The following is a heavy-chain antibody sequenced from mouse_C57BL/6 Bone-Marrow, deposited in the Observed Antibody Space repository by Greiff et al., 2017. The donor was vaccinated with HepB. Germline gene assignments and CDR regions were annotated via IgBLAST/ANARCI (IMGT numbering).Heavy chain of an antibody. D-gene: IGHD2-2*01. J-gene: IGHJ4*01. V-gene: IGHV5-17*01. CDR3: ARRLRRPHYYAMDY. Sequence: EVKLVESGGGLVKPGGSLKLSCAASGFTFSDYGMHWVRQAPEKGLEWVAYISSGSSTIYYADTVKGRFTISRDNAKSTLFLQMTSLRSEDTAMYYCARRLRRPHYYAMDYWGQGTSVTVSS. CDR1: GFTFSDYG. CDR2: ISSGSSTI.